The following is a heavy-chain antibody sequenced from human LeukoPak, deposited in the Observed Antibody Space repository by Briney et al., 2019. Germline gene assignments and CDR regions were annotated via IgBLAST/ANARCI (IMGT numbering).Heavy chain of an antibody. J-gene: IGHJ4*02. CDR1: GYTFTSYY. Sequence: ASVKVSCKASGYTFTSYYMHWVRQAPGQGLEWMGIINPSGGSTSYAQKFQGRVTMTRDTSISTAYMELSRLRSDDTAVYYCARLSSIAAAGARGDYWGQGTLVTVSS. D-gene: IGHD6-13*01. CDR3: ARLSSIAAAGARGDY. V-gene: IGHV1-46*01. CDR2: INPSGGST.